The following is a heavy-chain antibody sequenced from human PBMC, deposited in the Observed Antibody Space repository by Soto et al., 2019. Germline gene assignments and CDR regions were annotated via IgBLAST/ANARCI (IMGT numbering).Heavy chain of an antibody. Sequence: SETLSLTCTVSGGSISSGDYYWSWIRQPPGKGLEWIGYIYYSGSTYYNPSLKSRVTISVDTSKNQFSLKLSSVTAADTAVYYCARGDNYGSGSYRYYFDYWGQGTLVTVSS. CDR3: ARGDNYGSGSYRYYFDY. CDR1: GGSISSGDYY. CDR2: IYYSGST. J-gene: IGHJ4*02. V-gene: IGHV4-30-4*01. D-gene: IGHD3-10*01.